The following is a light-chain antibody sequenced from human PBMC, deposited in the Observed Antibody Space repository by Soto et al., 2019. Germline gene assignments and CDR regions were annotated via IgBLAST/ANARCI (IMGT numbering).Light chain of an antibody. V-gene: IGLV1-47*02. CDR2: SNN. J-gene: IGLJ2*01. CDR1: SSNIGSNY. Sequence: QSVLTQPPSASGTPGQRVTISCSGSSSNIGSNYVYWYQQLPGTAPKLLIYSNNQRPSGVPDRFSGSKSGTSASLAISGLRSEDEADYYCAAWDDSLSAHVVFGGGTKRTVL. CDR3: AAWDDSLSAHVV.